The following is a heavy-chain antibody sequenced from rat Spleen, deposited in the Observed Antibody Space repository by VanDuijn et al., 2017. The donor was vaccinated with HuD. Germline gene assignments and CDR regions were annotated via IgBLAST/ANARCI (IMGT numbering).Heavy chain of an antibody. D-gene: IGHD1-9*01. J-gene: IGHJ2*01. CDR3: ARRHYGYTDYFDY. Sequence: EVQLVESGGGLVQPGRSLKLSCVASGFTFSDYAMAWVRQAPKKGLEWVATISYGDSSGHSSTYYRDSVKGRFTISTDNAKSTLSLQMDSLRSEDTATYYCARRHYGYTDYFDYWGQGVMVTVSS. V-gene: IGHV5-7*01. CDR1: GFTFSDYA. CDR2: ISYGDSSGHSST.